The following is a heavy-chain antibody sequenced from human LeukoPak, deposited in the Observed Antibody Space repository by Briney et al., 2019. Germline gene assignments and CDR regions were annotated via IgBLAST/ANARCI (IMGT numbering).Heavy chain of an antibody. CDR1: GGSFSGYY. V-gene: IGHV4-34*01. D-gene: IGHD2-2*01. J-gene: IGHJ5*02. CDR3: ASRPFTYCSSTSCNWFDP. CDR2: INHSGST. Sequence: SETLSLTCAVYGGSFSGYYWSWIRQPPGKGLEWIGEINHSGSTNYNPSLKSRVTISVDTSKNQFSLKLSSVTAADTAVYYCASRPFTYCSSTSCNWFDPWGQGTLVTVSS.